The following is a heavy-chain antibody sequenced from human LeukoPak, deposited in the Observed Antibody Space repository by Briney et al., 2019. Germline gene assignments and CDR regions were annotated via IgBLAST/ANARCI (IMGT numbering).Heavy chain of an antibody. CDR3: ARHGYAIAADN. CDR2: IYYSGST. V-gene: IGHV4-39*01. D-gene: IGHD6-13*01. CDR1: GGSFSSYY. Sequence: PSETLSLTCAVYGGSFSSYYWGWIRQPPGKGLEWIGSIYYSGSTYYNPSLKSRVTISVDTSKNQFSLKLSSVTAADTAVYYCARHGYAIAADNWGQGTLVSVSS. J-gene: IGHJ4*02.